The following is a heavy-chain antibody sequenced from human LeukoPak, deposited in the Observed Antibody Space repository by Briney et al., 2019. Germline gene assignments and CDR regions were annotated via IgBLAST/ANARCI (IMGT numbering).Heavy chain of an antibody. Sequence: APVTVSCKTSGYTFTAFFIHWVRQAPGQGLEWMGWLNPNSGGTNYAQKFQGRVTMTRDTSISTAYMELSRLRSDDTAVYFCARVGAAYQDSNYWGQGTLVTVSS. V-gene: IGHV1-2*02. CDR2: LNPNSGGT. D-gene: IGHD1-26*01. CDR1: GYTFTAFF. CDR3: ARVGAAYQDSNY. J-gene: IGHJ4*02.